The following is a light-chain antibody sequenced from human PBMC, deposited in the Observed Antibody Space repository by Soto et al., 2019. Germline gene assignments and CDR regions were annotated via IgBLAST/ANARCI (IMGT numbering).Light chain of an antibody. CDR1: QSLLHSNGYNY. J-gene: IGKJ5*01. CDR3: MQALQTPFT. CDR2: SGS. V-gene: IGKV2-28*01. Sequence: DIVMTQSPLSLPVTPGEPASISCRSSQSLLHSNGYNYFDWYLQRPGQSAQLLIYSGSNRASGVPDRFSGSGSGTDFTLKISRVETEDVGVYYCMQALQTPFTFGQGTPLEIK.